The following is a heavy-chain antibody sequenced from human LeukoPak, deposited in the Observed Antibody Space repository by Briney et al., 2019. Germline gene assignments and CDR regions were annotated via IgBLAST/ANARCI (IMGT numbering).Heavy chain of an antibody. Sequence: GTSVKVSCKASGFTFTSSAMQWVRQARGQRLEWIGWIVVGSGNTNYAQKFQERVTITRDMSTSTAYMELSSLRSEDTAVYYCAADFTYYDSSGYLEYFQHWGQGTLVTVSS. J-gene: IGHJ1*01. CDR2: IVVGSGNT. CDR3: AADFTYYDSSGYLEYFQH. V-gene: IGHV1-58*02. CDR1: GFTFTSSA. D-gene: IGHD3-22*01.